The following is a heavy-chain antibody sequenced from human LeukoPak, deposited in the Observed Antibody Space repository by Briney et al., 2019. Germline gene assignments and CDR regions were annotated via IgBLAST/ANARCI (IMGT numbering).Heavy chain of an antibody. V-gene: IGHV4-59*01. D-gene: IGHD3-3*01. CDR2: IHYSGST. J-gene: IGHJ5*02. Sequence: PSETLSLTCTVSGGSISSYYWSWIRQPPGKGLEWIGYIHYSGSTNYNPSLKSRVTISVDTSKNQFSLKLSSVTAADTAVYYCARVHGGWFDPWGQGTLVTVSS. CDR3: ARVHGGWFDP. CDR1: GGSISSYY.